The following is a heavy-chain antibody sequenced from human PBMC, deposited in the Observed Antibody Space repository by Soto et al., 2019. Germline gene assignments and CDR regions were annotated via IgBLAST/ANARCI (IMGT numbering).Heavy chain of an antibody. V-gene: IGHV4-31*03. J-gene: IGHJ6*02. CDR3: ARVANMVRGVEEYYYGMDV. D-gene: IGHD3-10*01. CDR2: IYYSGST. CDR1: GGSISSGGYY. Sequence: QVQLQESGPGLVKPSQTLSLTCTVSGGSISSGGYYWSWIRQHPGKGLEWIGYIYYSGSTYYNPSLKSRVTISVDTSKNQFSLKLSSVTAADTAVYYCARVANMVRGVEEYYYGMDVWGQGTTVTVSS.